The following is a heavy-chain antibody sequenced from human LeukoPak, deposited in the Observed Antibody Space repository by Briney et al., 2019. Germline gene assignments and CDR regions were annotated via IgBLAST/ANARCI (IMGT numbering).Heavy chain of an antibody. CDR1: GGSISSSSYY. D-gene: IGHD5-18*01. CDR3: ARLVDTGDFGY. Sequence: SETLSLTCTVSGGSISSSSYYWGWIRQPPGKGLEWIGSIYYSGSTYYNPSLKSRVTISVDTSKNQFSLKLSSVTAADTAVYYCARLVDTGDFGYWGQGTLVTVSS. J-gene: IGHJ4*02. CDR2: IYYSGST. V-gene: IGHV4-39*01.